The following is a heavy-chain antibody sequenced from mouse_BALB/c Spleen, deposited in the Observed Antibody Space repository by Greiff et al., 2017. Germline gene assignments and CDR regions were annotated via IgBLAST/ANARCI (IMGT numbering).Heavy chain of an antibody. J-gene: IGHJ3*01. V-gene: IGHV1-67*01. CDR3: ARSGSSPWFAY. Sequence: VKLQESGPELVRPGVSVKISCKGSSYTFTDYAMHWVKQSHAKSLEWIGVISTYYGNTNYNQKFKGKATMTVDKSSSTAYMELARLTSEDSAVYYCARSGSSPWFAYWGQGTLVTVSA. D-gene: IGHD1-1*01. CDR1: SYTFTDYA. CDR2: ISTYYGNT.